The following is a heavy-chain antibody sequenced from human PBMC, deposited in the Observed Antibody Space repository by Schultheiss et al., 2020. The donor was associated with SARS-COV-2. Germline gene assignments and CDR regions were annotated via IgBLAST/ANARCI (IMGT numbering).Heavy chain of an antibody. V-gene: IGHV4-59*12. J-gene: IGHJ2*01. Sequence: SETLSLTCAVYGGSFSGYYWSWIRQPPGKGLEWIGYIYYSGSTYYNPSLKSRVTISVDTSKNQFSLKLSSVTAADTAVYYCASTGDYGRYFDLWGRGTLVTVSS. CDR2: IYYSGST. CDR3: ASTGDYGRYFDL. D-gene: IGHD4-17*01. CDR1: GGSFSGYY.